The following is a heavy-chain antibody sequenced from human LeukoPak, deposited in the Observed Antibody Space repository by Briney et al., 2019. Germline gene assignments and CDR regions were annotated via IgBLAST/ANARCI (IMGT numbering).Heavy chain of an antibody. CDR1: GFSLSTNKMR. Sequence: SGPVLVKPTQTLTLTCTFSGFSLSTNKMRVSWVRQSPGRALEWLARIDWDDNKFYNTSLKTRLTISKDTSKNRVVLTMTDVDPVDTATYYCARTVAGRTFDYWGQGTLVTVSS. CDR2: IDWDDNK. D-gene: IGHD6-19*01. V-gene: IGHV2-70*04. J-gene: IGHJ4*02. CDR3: ARTVAGRTFDY.